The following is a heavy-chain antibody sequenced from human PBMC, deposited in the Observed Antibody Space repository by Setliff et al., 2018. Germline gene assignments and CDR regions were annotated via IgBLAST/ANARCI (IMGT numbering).Heavy chain of an antibody. CDR1: GGSISGYY. J-gene: IGHJ3*02. V-gene: IGHV4-4*07. CDR3: ARGPGAATGEGFDI. CDR2: MYGNS. Sequence: SETLSLTCTVSGGSISGYYWTWIRQPAGKGLEWIGRMYGNSNYNPSLKSRVTMSIDTSKNKFSLKLSSVTAADTAVYYCARGPGAATGEGFDIWGQGTMGTVS. D-gene: IGHD7-27*01.